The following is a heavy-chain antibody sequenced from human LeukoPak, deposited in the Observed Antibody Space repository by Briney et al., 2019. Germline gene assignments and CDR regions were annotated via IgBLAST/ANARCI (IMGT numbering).Heavy chain of an antibody. CDR3: AKGPVVGATIPFFDY. D-gene: IGHD1-26*01. V-gene: IGHV3-9*01. CDR1: GFTFDDYA. Sequence: GGSLRLSCAASGFTFDDYAMHWVRQAPGKGLEWVSGISWNSGSIGYADSVKGRFTISRDNAKNSLYLQMNSLRAEDTALYYCAKGPVVGATIPFFDYWGQGTLVTVSS. J-gene: IGHJ4*02. CDR2: ISWNSGSI.